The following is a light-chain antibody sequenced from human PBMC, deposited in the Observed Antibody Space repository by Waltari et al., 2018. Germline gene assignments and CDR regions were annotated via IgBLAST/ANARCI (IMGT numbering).Light chain of an antibody. CDR2: DGS. CDR3: CSYADSSTLV. CDR1: SSDVGSYNL. J-gene: IGLJ3*02. V-gene: IGLV2-23*01. Sequence: QSALTQPASVSGFPGQSITISCTGTSSDVGSYNLVSWYQQYPGKAPKLMIYDGSKRPQGVSNPLSGSKSGNTASLTISGLQAEYEADYYCCSYADSSTLVFGGGTKLTVL.